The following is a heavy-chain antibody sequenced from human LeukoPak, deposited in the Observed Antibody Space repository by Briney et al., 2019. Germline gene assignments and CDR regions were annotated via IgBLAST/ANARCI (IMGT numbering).Heavy chain of an antibody. Sequence: GGSLRLSCAASGITFSSYEMNWVRQAPGKGLEWVSYISSSGSTIYYADSVKGRFTISRDNAKNSLYLQMNSLRAEDTAVYYCARDPFPGGALLSWGQGTLVTVSS. CDR3: ARDPFPGGALLS. J-gene: IGHJ5*02. CDR1: GITFSSYE. D-gene: IGHD2-8*02. CDR2: ISSSGSTI. V-gene: IGHV3-48*03.